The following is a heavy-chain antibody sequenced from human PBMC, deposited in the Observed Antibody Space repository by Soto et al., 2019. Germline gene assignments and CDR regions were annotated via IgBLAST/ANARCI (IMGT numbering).Heavy chain of an antibody. Sequence: QMQLQESGSGLVKPSQTLSLTCAVSGSSISSGDYSWSWVRQPPGKGLEWIGHIHHGGTPYYKASLKSRVTISQDRSQNQFSLSLSSVTAADTAMYFCARVAYSCCEYFFDSWGQGILVTVSS. CDR1: GSSISSGDYS. CDR2: IHHGGTP. J-gene: IGHJ4*02. D-gene: IGHD3-9*01. V-gene: IGHV4-30-2*01. CDR3: ARVAYSCCEYFFDS.